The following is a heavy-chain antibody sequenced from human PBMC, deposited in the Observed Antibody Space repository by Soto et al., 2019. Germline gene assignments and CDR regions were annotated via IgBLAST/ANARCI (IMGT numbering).Heavy chain of an antibody. CDR3: ARAVYGSAPLDV. V-gene: IGHV5-51*01. CDR1: GYSFISYW. CDR2: IFPGDSDI. D-gene: IGHD3-10*01. J-gene: IGHJ6*02. Sequence: GESLKISCKTSGYSFISYWIGWVRQKPGKGLEWMGIIFPGDSDIRYSPSFEGQVTLSADKSTNTAFLQWTTLKASDSAIYYCARAVYGSAPLDVWGQGTTVTVSS.